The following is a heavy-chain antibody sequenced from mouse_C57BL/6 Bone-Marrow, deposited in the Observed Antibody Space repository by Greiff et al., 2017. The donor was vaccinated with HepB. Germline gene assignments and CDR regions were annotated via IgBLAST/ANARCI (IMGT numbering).Heavy chain of an antibody. J-gene: IGHJ3*01. D-gene: IGHD6-1*02. Sequence: EVKLQESGAELVKPGASVKLSCTASGFNIKDYYMHWVKQRTEQGLEWIGRIDPEDGETKYAPKFQGKATITADTSSNTAYLQLSSLTSEDSAVYYCARKRARLRGFAYWGQGTLVTVSA. CDR1: GFNIKDYY. CDR2: IDPEDGET. V-gene: IGHV14-2*01. CDR3: ARKRARLRGFAY.